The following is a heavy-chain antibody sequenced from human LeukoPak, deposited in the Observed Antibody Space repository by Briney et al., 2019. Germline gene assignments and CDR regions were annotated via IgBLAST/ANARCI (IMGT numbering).Heavy chain of an antibody. D-gene: IGHD2-15*01. CDR2: ISCDGSNK. Sequence: PGGSLRLSCAASGFTFSSYGMHWVRQAPGKGLEWVAVISCDGSNKYYADSVKGRFTISRDNSKNTLYLQMNSLRAEDTAVYYCAKPSTEYCSGGSCYYFDYWGQGTLVTVSS. CDR3: AKPSTEYCSGGSCYYFDY. CDR1: GFTFSSYG. V-gene: IGHV3-30*18. J-gene: IGHJ4*02.